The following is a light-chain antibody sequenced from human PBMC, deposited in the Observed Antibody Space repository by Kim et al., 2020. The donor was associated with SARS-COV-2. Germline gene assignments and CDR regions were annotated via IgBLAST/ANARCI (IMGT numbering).Light chain of an antibody. Sequence: PGERATLSCRASQSVSGSYLAWYQQKPGQAPRLLIYGGSSRATGIPDRFSGSGSGTDFTLTISRLEPEDFAVYSCQQYGNSPLTFGQGTRLEIK. CDR1: QSVSGSY. CDR2: GGS. CDR3: QQYGNSPLT. V-gene: IGKV3-20*01. J-gene: IGKJ5*01.